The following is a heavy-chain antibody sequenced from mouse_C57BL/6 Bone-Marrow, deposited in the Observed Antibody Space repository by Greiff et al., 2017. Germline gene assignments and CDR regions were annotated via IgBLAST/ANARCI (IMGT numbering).Heavy chain of an antibody. D-gene: IGHD1-1*01. CDR1: GFTFSDYG. Sequence: EVQLVESGGGLVKPGGSLKLSCAASGFTFSDYGMHWVRQAPEKGLEWVAYISSGCSTIYYADTVKGLFTISRDNAKNTLFLQMTSLRSEDTAMYFCARNSGSSFRYFDVWGTGTTVTVSS. V-gene: IGHV5-17*01. CDR3: ARNSGSSFRYFDV. CDR2: ISSGCSTI. J-gene: IGHJ1*03.